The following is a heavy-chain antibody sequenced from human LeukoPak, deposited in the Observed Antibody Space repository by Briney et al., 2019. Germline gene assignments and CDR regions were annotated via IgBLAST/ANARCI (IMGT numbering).Heavy chain of an antibody. J-gene: IGHJ5*02. Sequence: SETLSLTCAVYGGSFSGYHWSWIRQPPGKGLEWIGEINHSGSTNYNPSLKSRVTISVDTSKNQFSLKLNSVTAADTAVYYCARGGIAPPNWFTPWAKETL. CDR3: ARGGIAPPNWFTP. V-gene: IGHV4-34*01. D-gene: IGHD6-13*01. CDR2: INHSGST. CDR1: GGSFSGYH.